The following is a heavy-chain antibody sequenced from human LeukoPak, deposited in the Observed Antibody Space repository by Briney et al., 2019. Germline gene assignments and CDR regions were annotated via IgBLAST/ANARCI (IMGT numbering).Heavy chain of an antibody. D-gene: IGHD3-22*01. Sequence: SQTLSLTCTVSGGSISSGGYYWSWIRQPPGKGLEWIGYIYHSGSTYYNPSLKSRVTISVDRSKNQFSLKLSSVTAADTAVYYCARDPHYYDSSGYYDDNWFDPWGQGTLVTVSS. V-gene: IGHV4-30-2*01. J-gene: IGHJ5*02. CDR1: GGSISSGGYY. CDR3: ARDPHYYDSSGYYDDNWFDP. CDR2: IYHSGST.